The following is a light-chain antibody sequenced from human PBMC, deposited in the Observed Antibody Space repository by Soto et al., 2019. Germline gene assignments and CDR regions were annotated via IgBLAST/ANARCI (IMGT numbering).Light chain of an antibody. CDR2: EVS. CDR3: SSYTRSFTVV. CDR1: SSDVGGYNY. V-gene: IGLV2-14*01. J-gene: IGLJ2*01. Sequence: QSALTQPAPVSGSPGQSITISCTGDSSDVGGYNYVSWFQQHPGKAPKLMIYEVSHRPSGVSHRFSGSKSGTTASLTISGLQAEDEADYYCSSYTRSFTVVFGGGTKVTVL.